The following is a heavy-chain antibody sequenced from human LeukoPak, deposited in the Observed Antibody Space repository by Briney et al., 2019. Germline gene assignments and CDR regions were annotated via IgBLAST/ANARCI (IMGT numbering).Heavy chain of an antibody. J-gene: IGHJ4*02. D-gene: IGHD1-26*01. CDR3: ARTAKLGRYFDY. V-gene: IGHV4-34*01. Sequence: SETLSLTCAVYGGSFSGYYWSWIRQPPGKGLEWIGEINHRGSTNYNPSLKSRVTISVDTSKNQFSLKLSSVTAADTAVYYCARTAKLGRYFDYWGQGTLVTVSS. CDR2: INHRGST. CDR1: GGSFSGYY.